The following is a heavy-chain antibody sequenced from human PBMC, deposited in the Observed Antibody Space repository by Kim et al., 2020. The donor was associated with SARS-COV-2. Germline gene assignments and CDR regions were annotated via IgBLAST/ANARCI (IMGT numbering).Heavy chain of an antibody. Sequence: GGSLRLSCAASGFTFSSYSMNWVRQAPGKGLEWVSSISSSSSYIYYADSVKGRFTISRDNAKNSLYLQMKSLRAEDTAVYYCASPSIAVAGPKWGQGTMVTVSS. J-gene: IGHJ3*01. D-gene: IGHD6-19*01. CDR1: GFTFSSYS. CDR2: ISSSSSYI. V-gene: IGHV3-21*01. CDR3: ASPSIAVAGPK.